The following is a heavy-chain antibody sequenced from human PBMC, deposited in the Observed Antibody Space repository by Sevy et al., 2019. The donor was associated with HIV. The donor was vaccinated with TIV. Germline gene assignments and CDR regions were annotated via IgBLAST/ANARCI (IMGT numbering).Heavy chain of an antibody. Sequence: SETLSLTCTVSGGSISSGGYYWSWIRQHPGKGLEWIGYIYYSGSTYYNPSLRSRVTISVDTSKNRFSLKLSSVTAAGTAVYYCAREGSRCSGGSCYPGAGFDYWGQGTLVTVSS. CDR2: IYYSGST. CDR3: AREGSRCSGGSCYPGAGFDY. J-gene: IGHJ4*02. CDR1: GGSISSGGYY. D-gene: IGHD2-15*01. V-gene: IGHV4-31*03.